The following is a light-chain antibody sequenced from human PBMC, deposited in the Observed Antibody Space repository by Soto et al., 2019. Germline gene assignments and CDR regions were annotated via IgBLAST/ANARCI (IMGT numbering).Light chain of an antibody. CDR2: DVT. J-gene: IGLJ2*01. CDR3: CSYAGYYTVV. Sequence: QSALTQPRSVSGSPGQSVTISCSGSDSDVGYYNYVSWYQQHPGKAPKLMIYDVTKRPSGVPDRVSASKSGNTASLTISGLQAEDEADYYCCSYAGYYTVVFGGGTKLTVL. V-gene: IGLV2-11*01. CDR1: DSDVGYYNY.